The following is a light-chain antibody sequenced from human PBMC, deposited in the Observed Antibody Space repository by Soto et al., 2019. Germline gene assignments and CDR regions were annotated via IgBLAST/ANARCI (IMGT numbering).Light chain of an antibody. J-gene: IGKJ1*01. CDR2: DAS. CDR1: QSISNW. CDR3: QQYNGYSWT. Sequence: DIQMTQSPSTLSASVGDRVTITCRASQSISNWLAWYQQKPGKAPKLLIYDASSLESGVPSRFSGSGSGTEFTLTISSLQPDDFATYYCQQYNGYSWTFGQGTKVDI. V-gene: IGKV1-5*01.